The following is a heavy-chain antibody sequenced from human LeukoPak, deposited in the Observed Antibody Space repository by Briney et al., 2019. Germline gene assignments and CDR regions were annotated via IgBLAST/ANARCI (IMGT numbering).Heavy chain of an antibody. CDR1: GGSISSYY. Sequence: KPSETLSLTCTVSGGSISSYYWSWIRQPPGKGLEWIGYIYYSGSTNYNPSLKSRVTISVDTSKNQFSLKLSSVTAADAAVYYCARETGGYFDYWGQGTLVTVSS. D-gene: IGHD3-10*01. J-gene: IGHJ4*02. CDR3: ARETGGYFDY. CDR2: IYYSGST. V-gene: IGHV4-59*01.